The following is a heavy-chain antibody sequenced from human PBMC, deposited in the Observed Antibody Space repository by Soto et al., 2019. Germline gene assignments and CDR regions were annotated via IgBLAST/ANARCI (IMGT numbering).Heavy chain of an antibody. Sequence: EVQLLDSGGGLVQPGGYLRISCAASGIILSNYAMSWVRQAPGKGLEWVSGISDSGGNTHYADSVKGRFTISRDNSKNTLYLQMNSLRAEDTAVYYCAKDRSSGPHVDYFDYWGQGTLVTVSS. D-gene: IGHD3-22*01. CDR1: GIILSNYA. CDR2: ISDSGGNT. J-gene: IGHJ4*02. V-gene: IGHV3-23*01. CDR3: AKDRSSGPHVDYFDY.